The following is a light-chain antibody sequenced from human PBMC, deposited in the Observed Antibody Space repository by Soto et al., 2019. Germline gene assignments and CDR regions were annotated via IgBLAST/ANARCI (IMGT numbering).Light chain of an antibody. Sequence: DIQMTQSPSTLSASIGDRVTITCRASQSISYFLAWYQQKPGKAPNLLIYDASSLESGAPSRFSGSGSGTQFNLTIYSLQPDNFATYYCQHYDSSSPGTFGQGTKV. V-gene: IGKV1-5*01. CDR3: QHYDSSSPGT. CDR2: DAS. CDR1: QSISYF. J-gene: IGKJ1*01.